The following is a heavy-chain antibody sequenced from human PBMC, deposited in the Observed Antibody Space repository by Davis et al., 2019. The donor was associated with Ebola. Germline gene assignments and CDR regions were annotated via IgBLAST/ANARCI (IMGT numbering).Heavy chain of an antibody. V-gene: IGHV1-69*06. Sequence: SVKVSCKASGGTFSSYAISWVRQAPGQGLEWMGGIIPIFGAANYAQKFQGRVTITADKSTSTAYMELSSLRSEDTAVYYCARVTTVMYYYGMDVWGQGTTVTVSS. CDR2: IIPIFGAA. CDR3: ARVTTVMYYYGMDV. D-gene: IGHD4-17*01. CDR1: GGTFSSYA. J-gene: IGHJ6*02.